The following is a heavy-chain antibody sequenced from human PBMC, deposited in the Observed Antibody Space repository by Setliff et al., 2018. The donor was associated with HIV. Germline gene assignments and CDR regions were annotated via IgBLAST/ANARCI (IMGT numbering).Heavy chain of an antibody. CDR2: IYYSGST. V-gene: IGHV4-39*01. Sequence: PSETLSLTCTVSAGSIRSSTYYWAWIRQPPGKGLEWIGTIYYSGSTYYNPSLKSRATISVDTSKNQFSLRLTSVTAADTAVYYCARHSRAGDIDFWGQGTLVTVSS. J-gene: IGHJ4*02. CDR1: AGSIRSSTYY. CDR3: ARHSRAGDIDF. D-gene: IGHD3-16*01.